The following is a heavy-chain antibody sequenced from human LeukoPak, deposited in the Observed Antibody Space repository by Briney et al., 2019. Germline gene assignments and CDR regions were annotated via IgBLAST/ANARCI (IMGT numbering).Heavy chain of an antibody. CDR1: GFTVSSNY. Sequence: GSLRLSCAASGFTVSSNYMSWVRQAPGTGLEWVSVIYSGGSTYYADSVKGRFTISRDNSRNTLYLQMNSLRAEDTAVYYCASSYGAGAFDIWGQGTMVTVSS. CDR3: ASSYGAGAFDI. D-gene: IGHD4-17*01. V-gene: IGHV3-53*01. J-gene: IGHJ3*02. CDR2: IYSGGST.